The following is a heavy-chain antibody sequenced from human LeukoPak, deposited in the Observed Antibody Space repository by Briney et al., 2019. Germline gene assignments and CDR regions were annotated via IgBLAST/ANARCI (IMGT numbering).Heavy chain of an antibody. CDR1: GDSISSSSYS. D-gene: IGHD5-24*01. J-gene: IGHJ4*02. CDR2: IYYSGST. V-gene: IGHV4-39*01. Sequence: PSETLSLTCTVSGDSISSSSYSWGWIRQPPGKGLEWIGIIYYSGSTYYNPSLKSRVTISVDTSKNQFSLRLSSVTAADTAVYYCAESRRRIETFDYWGQGTLVTVSS. CDR3: AESRRRIETFDY.